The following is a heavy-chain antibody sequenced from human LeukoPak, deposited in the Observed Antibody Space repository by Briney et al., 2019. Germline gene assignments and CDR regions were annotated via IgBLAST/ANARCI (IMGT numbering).Heavy chain of an antibody. J-gene: IGHJ4*02. CDR2: IWYDGSNK. CDR3: ARGGITGTTVFDWLLSDY. Sequence: GRSLRLSCAASGLTFSSYGMHWVRQAPGKGLEWVAVIWYDGSNKYYADSVKGRFTISRDNSKNTLYLQMNSLRAEDTAVYYCARGGITGTTVFDWLLSDYWGQGTLVTVSS. D-gene: IGHD1-7*01. V-gene: IGHV3-33*01. CDR1: GLTFSSYG.